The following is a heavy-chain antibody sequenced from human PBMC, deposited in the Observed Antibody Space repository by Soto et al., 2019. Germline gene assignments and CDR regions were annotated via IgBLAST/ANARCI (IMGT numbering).Heavy chain of an antibody. CDR3: ARYLPPVDY. Sequence: QIQLVQSVAEVKKPGASVKVSCKASGYTFSSYHITWVRQAPGQGLEWMGWNSAYNGNTNYAQNLQGRVTTTTDPPTSTAYMQLRSLRSDDTAVYYCARYLPPVDYWGQGTLASFPS. V-gene: IGHV1-18*01. CDR2: NSAYNGNT. J-gene: IGHJ4*02. CDR1: GYTFSSYH.